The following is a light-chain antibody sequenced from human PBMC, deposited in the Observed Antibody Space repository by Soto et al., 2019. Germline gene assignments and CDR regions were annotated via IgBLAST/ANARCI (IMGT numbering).Light chain of an antibody. V-gene: IGKV3-11*01. CDR2: DTS. CDR3: QERSNWPQLT. J-gene: IGKJ4*01. Sequence: ESVWRQSPATLSFSPGYRAALSGGTSQIVACYSAWYQQKPGQAPRLLIYDTSIRATGIPARFSASGSGTDFTLTISSLEAEDFAIYYCQERSNWPQLTFGGGTKVDNK. CDR1: QIVACY.